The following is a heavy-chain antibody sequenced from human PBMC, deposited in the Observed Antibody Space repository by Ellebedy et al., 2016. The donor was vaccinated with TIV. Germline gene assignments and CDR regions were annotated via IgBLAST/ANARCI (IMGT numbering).Heavy chain of an antibody. CDR2: IWYDGSNK. D-gene: IGHD5-12*01. CDR1: EFTVSTNY. J-gene: IGHJ3*02. CDR3: ARDWGPSGSMATKIPGAFDI. V-gene: IGHV3-33*08. Sequence: GESLKISXAASEFTVSTNYMSWVRQAPGKGLEWVAVIWYDGSNKYYADSVKGRFTISRDNSKNTLYLQMNSLRAEDTAVYYCARDWGPSGSMATKIPGAFDIWGQGTMVTVSS.